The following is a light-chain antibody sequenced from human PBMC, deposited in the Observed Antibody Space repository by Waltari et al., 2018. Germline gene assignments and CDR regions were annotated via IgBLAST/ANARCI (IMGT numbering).Light chain of an antibody. V-gene: IGLV2-14*01. CDR1: SSDVGGYNY. CDR3: SSYTSSSTLEGV. CDR2: EVS. Sequence: QSALTQPASVSGSPGQSITISCTGTSSDVGGYNYVSLYQQHPGKAPKLMIYEVSKRPAGVSNRFSGSKSDNTASLTISGLQAEDDADYYCSSYTSSSTLEGVFGTGTKVTVL. J-gene: IGLJ1*01.